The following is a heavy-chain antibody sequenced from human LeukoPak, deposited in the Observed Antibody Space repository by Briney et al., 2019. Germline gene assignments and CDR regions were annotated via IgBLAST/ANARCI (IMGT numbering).Heavy chain of an antibody. CDR1: GGTISSYY. V-gene: IGHV4-4*07. D-gene: IGHD6-19*01. Sequence: SETLSLTCTVSGGTISSYYWSWIRQPAGKGLEWIGRIYTSGSTNYNPSLKSRVTMSVDTSKNQFSLKLSSVAAADTAVYYCARGLSSGADRGLDYWGQGTLVTVAS. CDR3: ARGLSSGADRGLDY. J-gene: IGHJ4*02. CDR2: IYTSGST.